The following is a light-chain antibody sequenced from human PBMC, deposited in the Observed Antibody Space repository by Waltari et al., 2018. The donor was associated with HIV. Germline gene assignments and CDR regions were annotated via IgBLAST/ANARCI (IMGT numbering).Light chain of an antibody. Sequence: QSALTQPASVSGSPGQSITIPCTGSSSDFGFYNYVSWYQQLPGKVPKVIIYAVTSRPSGVSARFSGSRSGNTASLTISGLQPEDEADYYCTSYTSSDTLVFGGGTKVTVL. CDR1: SSDFGFYNY. V-gene: IGLV2-14*01. CDR3: TSYTSSDTLV. CDR2: AVT. J-gene: IGLJ2*01.